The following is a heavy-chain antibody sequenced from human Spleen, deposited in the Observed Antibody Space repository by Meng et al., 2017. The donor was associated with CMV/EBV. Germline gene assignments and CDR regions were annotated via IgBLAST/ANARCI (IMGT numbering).Heavy chain of an antibody. J-gene: IGHJ4*02. CDR1: GITFTTFA. CDR2: ITGTATNT. D-gene: IGHD3-22*01. CDR3: AVTSESYYDESRGYPFYFDY. V-gene: IGHV3-23*01. Sequence: GESLKISCAASGITFTTFAMSWVRQAPGRGLEWVSSITGTATNTFDAVSVKGRFTISRDNSKNTLYLQMNGLRVEDTAVYYCAVTSESYYDESRGYPFYFDYWGQGTLVTVSS.